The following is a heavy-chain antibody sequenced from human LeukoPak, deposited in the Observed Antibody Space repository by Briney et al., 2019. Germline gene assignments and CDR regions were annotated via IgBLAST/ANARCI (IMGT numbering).Heavy chain of an antibody. J-gene: IGHJ6*03. D-gene: IGHD4-11*01. V-gene: IGHV4-61*02. CDR1: GGSISSGSYY. CDR3: AREGDYSKNYYYYYMDV. CDR2: IYTSGST. Sequence: PSQTLSLTCTVSGGSISSGSYYWSWIRQPAGKGLEWIGRIYTSGSTNYNPSLKSRVTISVDTSKNQFSLKLSSVTAADMAVYYCAREGDYSKNYYYYYMDVWGKGTTVTVSS.